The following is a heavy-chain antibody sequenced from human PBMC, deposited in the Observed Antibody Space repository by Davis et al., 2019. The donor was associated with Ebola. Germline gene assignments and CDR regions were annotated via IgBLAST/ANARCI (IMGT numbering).Heavy chain of an antibody. CDR2: IKTDGSST. D-gene: IGHD6-13*01. CDR1: GVTFSNYW. CDR3: ARVRQPSTVGTTYFDY. Sequence: GESLKISCAASGVTFSNYWMHWVRQAPGEGLVWVSRIKTDGSSTTYADSVKGRFTISRDNAKNTLYLQMNSLRAEDAAVYYCARVRQPSTVGTTYFDYWGQGTLVTVSS. V-gene: IGHV3-74*01. J-gene: IGHJ4*02.